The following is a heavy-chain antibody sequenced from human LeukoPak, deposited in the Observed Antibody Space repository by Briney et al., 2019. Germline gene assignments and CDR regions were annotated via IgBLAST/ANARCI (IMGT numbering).Heavy chain of an antibody. J-gene: IGHJ4*02. CDR2: MSESGSST. D-gene: IGHD3-22*01. V-gene: IGHV3-23*01. CDR3: AKDLHDSSGSRYDY. CDR1: GFTFSNYA. Sequence: GGSLRLSCAASGFTFSNYAMSWVRQAPGKGLEWVAAMSESGSSTWYADSVKGRLTISRDNSKNTLFLQMNSLRAEDTAVYYCAKDLHDSSGSRYDYWGQGTLVTVSS.